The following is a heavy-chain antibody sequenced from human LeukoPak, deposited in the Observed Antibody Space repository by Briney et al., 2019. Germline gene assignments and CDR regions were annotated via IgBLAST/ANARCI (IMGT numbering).Heavy chain of an antibody. CDR3: AKGTSGFHY. J-gene: IGHJ4*02. V-gene: IGHV3-30*18. CDR1: GFTFSSYG. CDR2: ISYDGSNK. D-gene: IGHD6-19*01. Sequence: GGSLRLSCAASGFTFSSYGMHWVRQAPGKGLEWVAVISYDGSNKYYADSVKGRFTISRDNSKNTLYLQMNSLRAEDTAVYYCAKGTSGFHYWGQGTLVTVSS.